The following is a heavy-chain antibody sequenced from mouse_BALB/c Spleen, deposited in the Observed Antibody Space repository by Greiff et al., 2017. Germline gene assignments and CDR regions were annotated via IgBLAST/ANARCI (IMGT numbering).Heavy chain of an antibody. CDR3: ARHPITTVVATNYFDY. D-gene: IGHD1-1*01. J-gene: IGHJ2*01. CDR1: GFAFSSYD. V-gene: IGHV5-12-1*01. CDR2: ISSGGGST. Sequence: EVKLVESGGGLVKPGGSLKLSCAASGFAFSSYDMSWVRQTPEKRLELVAYISSGGGSTYYPDTVKGRFTISRDNAKNTLYLQMSSLKSEDTAMYYCARHPITTVVATNYFDYWGQGTTLTVSS.